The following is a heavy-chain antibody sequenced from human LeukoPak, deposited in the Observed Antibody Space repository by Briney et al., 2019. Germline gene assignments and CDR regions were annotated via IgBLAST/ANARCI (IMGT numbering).Heavy chain of an antibody. D-gene: IGHD6-6*01. J-gene: IGHJ4*02. Sequence: SEALSLSCAVYGGSFSGHYGSWIRQPPGKGLEWIGEISHSGSTDYNPSLKSRVTISIDTSKNQFSLQLSSVTAADTAVYYCARRSGYSSSSGRGYWGQGTLVTVSS. CDR1: GGSFSGHY. CDR3: ARRSGYSSSSGRGY. V-gene: IGHV4-34*01. CDR2: ISHSGST.